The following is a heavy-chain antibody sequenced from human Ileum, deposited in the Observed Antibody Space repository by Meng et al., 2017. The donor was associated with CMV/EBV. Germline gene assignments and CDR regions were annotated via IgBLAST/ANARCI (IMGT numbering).Heavy chain of an antibody. CDR3: AKPNYDVLGSYYRPFYLDH. CDR2: ISNSGKTI. Sequence: GGSLRLSCVGSGFTFRSYEMNWVRQAPGKGLEWISYISNSGKTIYYADSVKGRFTISRDDAKNSLYLQMNSLGAEDTAVYYCAKPNYDVLGSYYRPFYLDHWGLGTLVTVSS. J-gene: IGHJ4*02. CDR1: GFTFRSYE. D-gene: IGHD3-3*01. V-gene: IGHV3-48*03.